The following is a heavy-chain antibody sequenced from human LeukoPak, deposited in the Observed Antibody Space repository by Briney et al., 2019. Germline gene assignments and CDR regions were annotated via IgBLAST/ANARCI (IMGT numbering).Heavy chain of an antibody. J-gene: IGHJ4*02. V-gene: IGHV3-23*01. D-gene: IGHD4-23*01. CDR2: ISSNGGNI. CDR3: AKDRWAYYFDY. CDR1: GFTFSSFA. Sequence: GGSLRLSCAASGFTFSSFAMSWVRQAPGKGLEWVSDISSNGGNIYYADSVKGRFTISRDNSKNTLYLQMNSLRAEDTAVYYCAKDRWAYYFDYWGQGTLVTVSS.